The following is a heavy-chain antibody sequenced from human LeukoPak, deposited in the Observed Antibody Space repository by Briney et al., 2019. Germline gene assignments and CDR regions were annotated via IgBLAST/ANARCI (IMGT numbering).Heavy chain of an antibody. Sequence: PGGSLRLSCAASGFTFSNYWMSWVRQAPGKGLEWVANIKQDGSEKYYVDSVKGRFTISRDNAKNSLYLQMNSLRAEDTAVYYCATESPRRQYYYDPNWFDPWGQGTLVTVSS. V-gene: IGHV3-7*03. D-gene: IGHD3-22*01. CDR1: GFTFSNYW. CDR2: IKQDGSEK. J-gene: IGHJ5*02. CDR3: ATESPRRQYYYDPNWFDP.